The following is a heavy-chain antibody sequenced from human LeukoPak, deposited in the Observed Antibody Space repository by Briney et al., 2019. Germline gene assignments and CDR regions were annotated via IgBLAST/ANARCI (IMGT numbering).Heavy chain of an antibody. D-gene: IGHD3-3*02. V-gene: IGHV4-38-2*02. CDR1: GYSISSGYY. J-gene: IGHJ6*03. CDR3: ARHLWGYYYYMDV. Sequence: PSETLSLTCTVSGYSISSGYYWGWIRQPPGKGLEWIGRIYTSGSTNYNPSLKSRVTMSVDTSKNQFSLKLSSVTAADTAVYYCARHLWGYYYYMDVWGKGTTVTISS. CDR2: IYTSGST.